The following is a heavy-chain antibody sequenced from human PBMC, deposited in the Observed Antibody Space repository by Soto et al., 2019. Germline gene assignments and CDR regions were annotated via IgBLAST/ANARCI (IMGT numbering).Heavy chain of an antibody. CDR3: AQAERFCVTFR. CDR2: ISGSGLIA. D-gene: IGHD6-19*01. CDR1: GFTSGNYA. J-gene: IGHJ4*02. V-gene: IGHV3-23*01. Sequence: QPGGSLRLSCSISGFTSGNYAMNWVRQAPGKGLEWLSVISGSGLIAYYADSVKGRFTVSSDKPKSTVVLQLTNLTLEDTAIYYCAQAERFCVTFRWGQGMLVTVS.